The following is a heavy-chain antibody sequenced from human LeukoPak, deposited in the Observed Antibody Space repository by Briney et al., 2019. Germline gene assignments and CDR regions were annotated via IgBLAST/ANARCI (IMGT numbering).Heavy chain of an antibody. V-gene: IGHV1-8*03. CDR3: ARARSSSEYQLLYYYYYMDV. D-gene: IGHD2-2*01. CDR1: GYTFTSYD. Sequence: ASVKVSCKASGYTFTSYDINWVRQATGQGLEWMGWMNPNSGNRGYAQKFQGRVTITRNTSISTAYMELSSLRSEDTAVYYCARARSSSEYQLLYYYYYMDVWGKGTTVTVSS. CDR2: MNPNSGNR. J-gene: IGHJ6*03.